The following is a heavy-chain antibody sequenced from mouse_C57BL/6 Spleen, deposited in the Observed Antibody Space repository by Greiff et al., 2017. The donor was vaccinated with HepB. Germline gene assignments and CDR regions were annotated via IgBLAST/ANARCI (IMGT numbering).Heavy chain of an antibody. V-gene: IGHV1-18*01. Sequence: EVQGVESGPELVKPGASVKIPCKASGYTFTDYNMDWVKKSHGKSLEWIGDINPNNGGTIYNQKFKGKATLTVDKSSSTAYMELRSLTSEDTAVYYCARRKDASFAYWGQGTLVTVSA. J-gene: IGHJ3*01. CDR2: INPNNGGT. CDR1: GYTFTDYN. CDR3: ARRKDASFAY.